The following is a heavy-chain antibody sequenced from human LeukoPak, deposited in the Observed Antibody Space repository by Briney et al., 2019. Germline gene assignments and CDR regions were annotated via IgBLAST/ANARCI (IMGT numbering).Heavy chain of an antibody. CDR3: ARHGPRIAAAGTPFDY. J-gene: IGHJ4*02. V-gene: IGHV4-59*08. CDR2: ISYRGTT. D-gene: IGHD6-13*01. Sequence: SETLSLTCTVSGGSISNYYWSWIRQPPGKGLEWIGYISYRGTTNYNPSLKSRVTISVDTSKNQFSLKLSSVTAADTAVYYCARHGPRIAAAGTPFDYWGQGTLVTVSS. CDR1: GGSISNYY.